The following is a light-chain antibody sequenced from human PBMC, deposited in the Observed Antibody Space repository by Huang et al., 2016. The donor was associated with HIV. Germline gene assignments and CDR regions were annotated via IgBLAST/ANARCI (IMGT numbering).Light chain of an antibody. CDR3: TQYDNLYT. CDR1: QDISNE. V-gene: IGKV1-33*01. Sequence: DIQMTQSPSSLSASVGDRVTITCQASQDISNELNWYQQKPGKAPKLLIYDAPKLETGVPSRFSGSGSGTDVTFTISSLQPEDITTYYCTQYDNLYTFGQGTKLEIK. CDR2: DAP. J-gene: IGKJ2*01.